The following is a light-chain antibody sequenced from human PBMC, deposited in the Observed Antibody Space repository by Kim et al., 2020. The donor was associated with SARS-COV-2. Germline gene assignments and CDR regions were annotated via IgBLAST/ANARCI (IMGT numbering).Light chain of an antibody. Sequence: QRITISCTGSSSSIGAVYDVHWYQQLPRTAPKLLIYRNNNRPSGVPDRFSASKSGTSASLTITGLQAEDEADYYCQSYDTRLNVWVFGGGTKLTVL. CDR2: RNN. CDR1: SSSIGAVYD. CDR3: QSYDTRLNVWV. J-gene: IGLJ3*02. V-gene: IGLV1-40*01.